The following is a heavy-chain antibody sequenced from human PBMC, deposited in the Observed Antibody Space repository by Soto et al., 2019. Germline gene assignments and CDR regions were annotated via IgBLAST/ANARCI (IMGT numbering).Heavy chain of an antibody. Sequence: QVQLQESGPGLVKPSQTLSLTCTVSGGSISSGGYYWSWIRQHPGKGLEWIGYIYYSGSTYYNPSRKSRVTISVDTSKNQFSLKLSSVTAADTAVYYCARAFSITVTTNPDYYYGMDVWGQGTTVTVSS. V-gene: IGHV4-31*03. D-gene: IGHD4-17*01. J-gene: IGHJ6*02. CDR3: ARAFSITVTTNPDYYYGMDV. CDR1: GGSISSGGYY. CDR2: IYYSGST.